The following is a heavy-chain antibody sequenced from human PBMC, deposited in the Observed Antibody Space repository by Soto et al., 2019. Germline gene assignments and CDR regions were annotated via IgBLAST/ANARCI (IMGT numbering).Heavy chain of an antibody. CDR3: AKGPITMIVVVTDPFFDY. CDR1: GFTFSSYA. Sequence: GGSLRLSCAASGFTFSSYAMSWVRQAPGKGLEWVSAISGSGGSTYYADSVKGRFTISRDNSKNTLYLQMNSLRAEDTAVYYCAKGPITMIVVVTDPFFDYWGQGTLVTVSS. D-gene: IGHD3-22*01. J-gene: IGHJ4*02. V-gene: IGHV3-23*01. CDR2: ISGSGGST.